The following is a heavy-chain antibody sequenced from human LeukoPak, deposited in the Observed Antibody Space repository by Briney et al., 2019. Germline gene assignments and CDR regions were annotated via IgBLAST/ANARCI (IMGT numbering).Heavy chain of an antibody. CDR3: ARVRVSGSYLYYFDN. CDR2: IYYSGST. V-gene: IGHV4-59*08. D-gene: IGHD1-26*01. J-gene: IGHJ4*02. CDR1: GGSISSYY. Sequence: SETLSLTCTVSGGSISSYYWSWIRQPPGKGLEWIGYIYYSGSTNYNPSLKSRVSISVDTSKNQFSLKLSSVTAEDTAVYYCARVRVSGSYLYYFDNWGQGTLVTVSS.